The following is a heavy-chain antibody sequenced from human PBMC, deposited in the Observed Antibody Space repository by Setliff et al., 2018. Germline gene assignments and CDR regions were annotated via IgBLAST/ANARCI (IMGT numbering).Heavy chain of an antibody. CDR2: IYPGDSDT. V-gene: IGHV5-51*01. Sequence: GESLKISCKGSGYSFTSYWIGWVRQMPGKGLEWMGIIYPGDSDTRYSPSFQGQVTISADKSISTAYLQWSSLKASDTAMYYCASTLYYYDSSGYGAFDIWGQGTMVTVSS. CDR1: GYSFTSYW. J-gene: IGHJ3*02. CDR3: ASTLYYYDSSGYGAFDI. D-gene: IGHD3-22*01.